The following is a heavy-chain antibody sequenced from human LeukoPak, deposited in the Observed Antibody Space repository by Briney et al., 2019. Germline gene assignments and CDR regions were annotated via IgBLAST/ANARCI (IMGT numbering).Heavy chain of an antibody. J-gene: IGHJ3*02. V-gene: IGHV1-69*01. CDR3: ARGRVGVFGVVTLLTHAFDI. D-gene: IGHD3-3*01. CDR2: IIPIFGTA. CDR1: GGTFSSYA. Sequence: ASVKVSCKASGGTFSSYAISWVRQAPGQGLEWMGGIIPIFGTANYAQKFQGRVTITADESTSTAYMELSSLRSEDTAVYYCARGRVGVFGVVTLLTHAFDIWGQGTMVTVSS.